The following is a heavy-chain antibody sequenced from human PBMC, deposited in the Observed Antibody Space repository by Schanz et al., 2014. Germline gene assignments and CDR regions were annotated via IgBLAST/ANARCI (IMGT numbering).Heavy chain of an antibody. CDR2: IWYDGSNK. CDR1: GFTFSSYG. Sequence: QVQLAESGGGVVQPGRSLRLSCAASGFTFSSYGMHWVRQAPGKGLEWVAIIWYDGSNKYYADSVKGRFTISRDNSKNTLFLQMSSLRAEDTAVDYCARDGDFDYWGQGTLVTVSS. J-gene: IGHJ4*02. V-gene: IGHV3-33*01. CDR3: ARDGDFDY.